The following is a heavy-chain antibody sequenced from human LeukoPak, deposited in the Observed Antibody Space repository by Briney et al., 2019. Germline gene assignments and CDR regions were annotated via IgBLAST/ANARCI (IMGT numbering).Heavy chain of an antibody. J-gene: IGHJ3*01. CDR3: ARVGYNWNLWFDF. CDR1: GYSMSSGYY. D-gene: IGHD1-7*01. Sequence: SETQSLTCTVSGYSMSSGYYWGWIRQPPGKGLQWIGSIFHSGNSYYNPSLKSRVTISVDTSKNQFSLKVNSVTAADTAVYYCARVGYNWNLWFDFWGQGTTVTVSS. CDR2: IFHSGNS. V-gene: IGHV4-38-2*02.